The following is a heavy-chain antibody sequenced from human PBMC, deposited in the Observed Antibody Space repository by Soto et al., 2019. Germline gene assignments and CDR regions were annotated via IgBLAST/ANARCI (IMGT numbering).Heavy chain of an antibody. CDR2: IIPIFGTA. D-gene: IGHD1-20*01. CDR1: GGTFSSYA. V-gene: IGHV1-69*06. J-gene: IGHJ6*01. CDR3: GGGRGSITGTNPSFYGMEA. Sequence: SVKVSCKASGGTFSSYAISWVRQAPGQGLEWMGGIIPIFGTASYAQEFQGRVTITADKSTSTGDMELGSVRSEDTAVYYCGGGRGSITGTNPSFYGMEAWGQGTSVTVSS.